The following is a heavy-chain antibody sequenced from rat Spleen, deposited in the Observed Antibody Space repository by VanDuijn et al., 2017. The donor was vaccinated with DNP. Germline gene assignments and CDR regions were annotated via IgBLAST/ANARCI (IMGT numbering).Heavy chain of an antibody. Sequence: QVQLKESGPGLVQPSQTLSLTCTVAGFSLTSYNVHWVRQFPGKGLEWMGVIWSTGGTVYNSALKSRLSISRDTFRSQVFVRMNSLQTEDTATYYCARGGYEGHYYVMDAWGQGTSVTVSS. D-gene: IGHD1-12*01. CDR3: ARGGYEGHYYVMDA. V-gene: IGHV2-41*01. CDR1: GFSLTSYN. J-gene: IGHJ4*01. CDR2: IWSTGGT.